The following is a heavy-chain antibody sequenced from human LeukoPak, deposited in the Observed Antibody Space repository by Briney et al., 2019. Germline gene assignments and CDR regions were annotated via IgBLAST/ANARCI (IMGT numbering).Heavy chain of an antibody. Sequence: PGGSLRLSCAVSGFTISSYAMSWVRQAPVKGLEWVSAMSGSAGNTFYADSVRGRITISRDNSKNMLYLEMNSLRSEDTAVYYCSKDGERLVEWSSPLGYWGQGTPVTVSS. CDR1: GFTISSYA. J-gene: IGHJ4*02. CDR2: MSGSAGNT. CDR3: SKDGERLVEWSSPLGY. D-gene: IGHD3-3*01. V-gene: IGHV3-23*01.